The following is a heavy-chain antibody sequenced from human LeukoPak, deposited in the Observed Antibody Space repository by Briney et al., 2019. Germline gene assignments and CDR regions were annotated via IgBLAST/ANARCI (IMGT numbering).Heavy chain of an antibody. CDR1: GGSISSGSYY. Sequence: PSETLSLTCTVSGGSISSGSYYWSWIRQPAGKGLEWIGRIYTSGSTYYNPSLKSRVTISVDTSKNQFSLKLSSVTAADTAVYYCARDNYDSSGYGDFDYWGQGTLVTVSS. V-gene: IGHV4-61*02. J-gene: IGHJ4*02. CDR3: ARDNYDSSGYGDFDY. CDR2: IYTSGST. D-gene: IGHD3-22*01.